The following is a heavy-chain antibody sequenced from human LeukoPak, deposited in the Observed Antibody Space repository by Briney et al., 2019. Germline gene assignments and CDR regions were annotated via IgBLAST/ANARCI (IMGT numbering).Heavy chain of an antibody. D-gene: IGHD6-19*01. CDR1: GYSFTSYW. J-gene: IGHJ6*02. V-gene: IGHV5-51*01. Sequence: TAGESLKISCKGSGYSFTSYWIGWVRQMPGKGLEWMGIIYPGDSDTRYSPSFQGQVTISADKSISTAYLQWSSLKASDTAMYYCASHLAVAGVYYYGMDVWGQGTTVTVSS. CDR3: ASHLAVAGVYYYGMDV. CDR2: IYPGDSDT.